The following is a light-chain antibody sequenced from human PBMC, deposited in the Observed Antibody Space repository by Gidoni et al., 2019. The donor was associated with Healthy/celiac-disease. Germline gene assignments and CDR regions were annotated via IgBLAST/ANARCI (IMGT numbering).Light chain of an antibody. CDR2: GKN. Sequence: SSELTQDPAVSVALGQTVRITCQGDSLRSYYASWYQQKPGQAPVLVIYGKNNRPSGIPDRFSGSSSGNTASLTITGAQAEDEADYYCNSRDSSVLWVFGTGTKVTVL. V-gene: IGLV3-19*01. CDR3: NSRDSSVLWV. CDR1: SLRSYY. J-gene: IGLJ1*01.